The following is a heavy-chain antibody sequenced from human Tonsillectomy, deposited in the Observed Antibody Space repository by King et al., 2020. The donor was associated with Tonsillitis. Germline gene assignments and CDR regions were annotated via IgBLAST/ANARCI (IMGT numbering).Heavy chain of an antibody. Sequence: QLQESGPGLVKPSETLSLTCTVSGGSISSYYWSWIRQPPGKGLEWIGYIYYSGSTNYNPSLKSRVTISVDTSKNQLSLKLSSVTAADTAVYYCARLQYYYDSSALGWAFDIWGQGTMVTVSS. V-gene: IGHV4-59*08. CDR3: ARLQYYYDSSALGWAFDI. D-gene: IGHD3-22*01. CDR1: GGSISSYY. J-gene: IGHJ3*02. CDR2: IYYSGST.